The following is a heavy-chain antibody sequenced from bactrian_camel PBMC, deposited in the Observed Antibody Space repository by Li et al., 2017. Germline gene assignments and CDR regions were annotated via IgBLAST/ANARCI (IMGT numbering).Heavy chain of an antibody. V-gene: IGHV3S31*01. CDR2: ISTGTPST. D-gene: IGHD2*01. J-gene: IGHJ4*01. CDR1: GFNFMYSA. CDR3: AKAPYGGGSYYTD. Sequence: VQLVESGGALVQPGGSLRLSCAASGFNFMYSAMSWVRQAPGKGFEWVSRISTGTPSTYYADSVRGRFTISRDNAKNTLYLQLNSLKTEDTAIYYCAKAPYGGGSYYTDWGQGTQVTVS.